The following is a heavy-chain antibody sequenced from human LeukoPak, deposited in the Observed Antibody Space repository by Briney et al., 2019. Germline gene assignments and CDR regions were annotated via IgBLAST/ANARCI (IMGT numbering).Heavy chain of an antibody. D-gene: IGHD3-22*01. CDR1: GFTFSSYA. V-gene: IGHV3-23*01. CDR3: ARDSPFSYDSSDY. CDR2: ISGSGGST. J-gene: IGHJ4*02. Sequence: GGSLRLSCAASGFTFSSYAMSWVRQAPGKGLEWVSAISGSGGSTYYADSVKGRFTISRDNAKNSLYLQMNSLRAEDTAVYYCARDSPFSYDSSDYWGQGTLVTASS.